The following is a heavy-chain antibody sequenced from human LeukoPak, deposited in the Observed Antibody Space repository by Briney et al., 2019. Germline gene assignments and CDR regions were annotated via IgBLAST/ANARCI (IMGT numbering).Heavy chain of an antibody. CDR1: GFTFSSYS. V-gene: IGHV3-21*01. CDR2: ISSGSSYI. D-gene: IGHD4-17*01. J-gene: IGHJ4*02. CDR3: ARDGDYGDFHFDY. Sequence: GALRLSCTASGFTFSSYSMNWVRQAPGKGLEWVSSISSGSSYIYYADSVKGRFTISRDNAKNSLYLQMNSLRAEDTAVYYCARDGDYGDFHFDYWGQGTLVTVSS.